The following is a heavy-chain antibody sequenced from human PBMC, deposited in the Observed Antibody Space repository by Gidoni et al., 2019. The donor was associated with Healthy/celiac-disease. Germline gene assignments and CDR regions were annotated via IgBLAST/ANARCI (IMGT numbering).Heavy chain of an antibody. CDR2: INPNSGGT. V-gene: IGHV1-2*02. CDR1: GYPFTGYY. D-gene: IGHD2-15*01. J-gene: IGHJ4*02. Sequence: QVQLVQSGAEVKKPGASVKVSCKASGYPFTGYYMHWVRQAPGQGLEWMGWINPNSGGTNDAQKCQGRVTMTRDTSISTAYMELSRLRSDDTAVYYCARDDCSGGSCYIRYWGQGTLVTVSS. CDR3: ARDDCSGGSCYIRY.